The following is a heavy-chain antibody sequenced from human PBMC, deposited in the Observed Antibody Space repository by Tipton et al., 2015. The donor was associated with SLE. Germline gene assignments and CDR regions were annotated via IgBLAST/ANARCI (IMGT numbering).Heavy chain of an antibody. J-gene: IGHJ4*02. CDR1: GGSISSHY. CDR3: ARGSGLRPLGDY. Sequence: LRLSCTVSGGSISSHYWRWIRQPPGKGLEWIGYIYYSGSTNYNPSLKSRVTISVDTSKNQFSLKLSSVTAADTAVYYCARGSGLRPLGDYWGQGTLVTISS. CDR2: IYYSGST. V-gene: IGHV4-59*11. D-gene: IGHD4-17*01.